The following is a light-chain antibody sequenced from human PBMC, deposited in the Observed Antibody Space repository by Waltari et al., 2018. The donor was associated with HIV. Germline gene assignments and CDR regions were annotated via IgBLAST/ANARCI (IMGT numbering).Light chain of an antibody. CDR2: SAS. J-gene: IGKJ2*01. V-gene: IGKV1-39*01. Sequence: DIQMTQSPSSLSAYVGDRVVISCRASQTISNYLNWYQQKPGKSPKLLIYSASALISGVPARFSGGGSGTDFTLAINNLQPEDFATYYCQQSSDTPYTFGLGTKVEIK. CDR1: QTISNY. CDR3: QQSSDTPYT.